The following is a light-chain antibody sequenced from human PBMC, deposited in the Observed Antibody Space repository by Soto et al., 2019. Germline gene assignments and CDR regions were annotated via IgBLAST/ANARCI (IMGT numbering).Light chain of an antibody. V-gene: IGLV2-14*01. CDR1: SSDVGGYNY. CDR3: SSYTSSSPYV. Sequence: QSALTQPASVPGSPGQSITISCTGTSSDVGGYNYVSWYQQHPGKAPKLMIYEVSNRPSGVSNRFPGSKSGNTASLTISGLQAEDEADYYCSSYTSSSPYVFGTGTRSPS. CDR2: EVS. J-gene: IGLJ1*01.